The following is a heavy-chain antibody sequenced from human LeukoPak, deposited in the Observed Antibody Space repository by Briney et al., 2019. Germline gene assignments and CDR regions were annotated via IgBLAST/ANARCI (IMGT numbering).Heavy chain of an antibody. CDR3: ARRPVRSSTKRGAFDI. Sequence: ASVKASCKASGYTFTGYYMHWVRQAPGQGLEWMGWINPNSGGTNYAQKFQGRVTMTRDTSISTAYVELSRLRSDDTAVYYCARRPVRSSTKRGAFDIWGQGTMVTVSS. CDR1: GYTFTGYY. J-gene: IGHJ3*02. V-gene: IGHV1-2*02. D-gene: IGHD2-2*01. CDR2: INPNSGGT.